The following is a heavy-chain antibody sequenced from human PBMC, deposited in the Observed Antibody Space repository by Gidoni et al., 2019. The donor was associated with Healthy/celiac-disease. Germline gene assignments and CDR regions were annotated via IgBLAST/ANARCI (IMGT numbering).Heavy chain of an antibody. J-gene: IGHJ6*02. D-gene: IGHD2-8*01. CDR2: ISGSGGST. CDR3: AKSGGKIRTNRGYYYYGMDV. Sequence: EVQLLESGGGLVQPGGSLRLSCAASGLTFSSYAMSWVRQAPGKGLEWASAISGSGGSTYYADSVKGRFTISRDNSKNTLYLQMNSLRAEDTAVYYCAKSGGKIRTNRGYYYYGMDVWGQGTTVTVSS. V-gene: IGHV3-23*01. CDR1: GLTFSSYA.